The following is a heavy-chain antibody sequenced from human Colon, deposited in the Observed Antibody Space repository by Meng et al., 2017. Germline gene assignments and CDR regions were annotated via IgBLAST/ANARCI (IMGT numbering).Heavy chain of an antibody. Sequence: QVQLVQSGAEVKKPGVSVKVSCKTSGYSFTSYDITWVRQAPGQGLERMGWISVYNGNTNYAQKFQGRVTMTTDTSTSTAYMELRSLRSDDTAVYYCARNYYDSSGYYYGYWGQGTLVTVSS. CDR1: GYSFTSYD. D-gene: IGHD3-22*01. CDR2: ISVYNGNT. J-gene: IGHJ4*02. CDR3: ARNYYDSSGYYYGY. V-gene: IGHV1-18*01.